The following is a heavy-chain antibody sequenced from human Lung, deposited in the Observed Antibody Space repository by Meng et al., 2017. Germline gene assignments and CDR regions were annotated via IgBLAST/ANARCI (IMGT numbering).Heavy chain of an antibody. CDR3: SGHVDY. J-gene: IGHJ4*01. CDR1: GFIFSNAW. V-gene: IGHV3-15*01. CDR2: MKSNIDGGTV. Sequence: EVQLVESWGGFVKPGGSVRLSCVGSGFIFSNAWMTWVRQAPGKGLEWLGRMKSNIDGGTVDYAASVSGRFFISRDDSKNTFYLQMNSLKTEDTAVYYCSGHVDYWGHGTLVTVSS.